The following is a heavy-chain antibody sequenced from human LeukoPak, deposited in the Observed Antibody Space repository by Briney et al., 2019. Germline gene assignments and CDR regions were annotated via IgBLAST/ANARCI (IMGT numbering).Heavy chain of an antibody. CDR3: ARDFLWGVLGWVFNWFDP. J-gene: IGHJ5*02. CDR1: GYTFTSYD. V-gene: IGHV1-8*01. Sequence: ASVKVSCKASGYTFTSYDINWVRQATGQGLKWMGWMNPNSGNTGYAQKFQGRVTMTRNTSISTAYMELSSLRSEDTAVYYCARDFLWGVLGWVFNWFDPWGQGTLVTVSS. D-gene: IGHD2-21*01. CDR2: MNPNSGNT.